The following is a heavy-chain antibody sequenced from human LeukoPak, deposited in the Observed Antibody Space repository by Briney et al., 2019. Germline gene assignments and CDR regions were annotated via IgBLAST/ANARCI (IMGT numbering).Heavy chain of an antibody. D-gene: IGHD6-19*01. CDR1: GFTFSTYA. J-gene: IGHJ4*02. Sequence: GGSLRLSCAASGFTFSTYAMTWVRKAPGKGLEWVSGIGGGSSNTYYADSVKGRFTISRDNSKNTLYLQMNSLRAEDTAVYYCAKRGAVAARYYFDYWGQGALVNVSS. CDR2: IGGGSSNT. CDR3: AKRGAVAARYYFDY. V-gene: IGHV3-23*01.